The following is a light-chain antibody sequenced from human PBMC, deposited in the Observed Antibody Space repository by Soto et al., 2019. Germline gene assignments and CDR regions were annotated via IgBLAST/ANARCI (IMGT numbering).Light chain of an antibody. CDR3: QQSYSSPPT. Sequence: DIQLTQSPSSLSASVGDRFTITCRASQGISSYLAWYQQKPGKAPKLLIYAASTLQSGVPSRFTGSGSGTDFTLTITSLQPEDFAVYHCQQSYSSPPTFGQGTKVDIK. V-gene: IGKV1-9*01. CDR2: AAS. J-gene: IGKJ1*01. CDR1: QGISSY.